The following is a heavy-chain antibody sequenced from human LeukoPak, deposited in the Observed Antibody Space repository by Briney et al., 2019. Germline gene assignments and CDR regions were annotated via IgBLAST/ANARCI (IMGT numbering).Heavy chain of an antibody. CDR3: ARGTIRWRWPDENYFDF. V-gene: IGHV3-9*01. CDR2: IGWDSYKI. Sequence: PGRSLRLSCAASGFRFEDYAMYWVRQVPGKGLEWVSRIGWDSYKIAYADSVRGRFTIFRDNANKSLFLQMNNLRTEDTAFYYCARGTIRWRWPDENYFDFWGRGTLVAVSS. CDR1: GFRFEDYA. J-gene: IGHJ4*02. D-gene: IGHD3-16*01.